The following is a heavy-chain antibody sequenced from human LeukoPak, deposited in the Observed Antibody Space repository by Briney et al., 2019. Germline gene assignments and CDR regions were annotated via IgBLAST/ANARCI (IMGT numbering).Heavy chain of an antibody. CDR2: IIPIFGTA. Sequence: GASVKVSCKASGGTFSSYAISWVRQAPGQGLEWMGGIIPIFGTANYAQKFQGRVTITTDESTSTAYMELSSLRSEDTAAYYCARDGQLPRTGPNYYYYMDVWGEGTTVTVSS. D-gene: IGHD6-6*01. V-gene: IGHV1-69*05. J-gene: IGHJ6*03. CDR1: GGTFSSYA. CDR3: ARDGQLPRTGPNYYYYMDV.